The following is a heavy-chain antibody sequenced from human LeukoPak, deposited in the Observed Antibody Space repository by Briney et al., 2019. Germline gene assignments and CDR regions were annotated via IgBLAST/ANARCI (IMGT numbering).Heavy chain of an antibody. V-gene: IGHV1-69*02. J-gene: IGHJ5*02. CDR3: ARAEAYCSGGSCYTANWFDP. Sequence: SVKVSCKASGGTFSSYTISWVRQAPGQGLEWMGRIIPILGIANYAQKFQGRVTITADKSTSTAYMELSSLRSEDTAVYYCARAEAYCSGGSCYTANWFDPWGQGTLVTASS. CDR2: IIPILGIA. CDR1: GGTFSSYT. D-gene: IGHD2-15*01.